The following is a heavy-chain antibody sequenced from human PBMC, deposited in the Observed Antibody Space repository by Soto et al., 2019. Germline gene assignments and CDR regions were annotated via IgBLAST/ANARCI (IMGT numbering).Heavy chain of an antibody. CDR2: INSGNGNT. V-gene: IGHV1-3*01. CDR1: GYTFTSYA. J-gene: IGHJ4*02. Sequence: QVQLVQSGAEVKKPGASVKVSCKASGYTFTSYAMHWVRQAPGQRLEWMGWINSGNGNTKYSQKFQGRVTITRYTSASTAYMELSSLRSEDTAVYYCARSVVVPAAPDYWGQGTLVTVSS. CDR3: ARSVVVPAAPDY. D-gene: IGHD2-2*01.